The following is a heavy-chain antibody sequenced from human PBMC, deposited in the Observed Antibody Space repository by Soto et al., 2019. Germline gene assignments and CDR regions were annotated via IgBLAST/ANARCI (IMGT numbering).Heavy chain of an antibody. D-gene: IGHD4-4*01. CDR3: ARDGDGRMTTNPYYYNGMDV. Sequence: SETLSLTCTVSGASLGSYYWSWIRQPPGQGMEWIGDVFYTGRANYNASLKSRVSISLDTSNYQFSLKLSSVTAADTAVYYCARDGDGRMTTNPYYYNGMDVWGPGTTVTVSS. J-gene: IGHJ6*02. CDR2: VFYTGRA. CDR1: GASLGSYY. V-gene: IGHV4-59*13.